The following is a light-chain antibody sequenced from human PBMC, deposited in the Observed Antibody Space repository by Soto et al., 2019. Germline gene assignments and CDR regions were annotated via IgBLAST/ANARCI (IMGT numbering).Light chain of an antibody. J-gene: IGKJ1*01. CDR3: QQYETFSGT. Sequence: DIQMTQSPSSLSASVGDRVTITCRASQSISSWLSWYQQEPGKPPKLLIYKASSLESGVPSRFGGSGSGTEFTLTIASLQPDDFATYYCQQYETFSGTFGPGTKVDIK. CDR2: KAS. CDR1: QSISSW. V-gene: IGKV1-5*03.